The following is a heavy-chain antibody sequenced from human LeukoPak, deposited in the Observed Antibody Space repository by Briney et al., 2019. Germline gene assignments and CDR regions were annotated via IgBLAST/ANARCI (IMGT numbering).Heavy chain of an antibody. CDR3: ARGAGYNWNWGYASDI. CDR1: EFSFSNYA. D-gene: IGHD1-7*01. J-gene: IGHJ3*02. CDR2: INYNGGST. Sequence: PGGSLRLSCAASEFSFSNYAVYWVRQAPGKGLEYVSGINYNGGSTNYANSVKGRFSISRDHSKHTLYLQMGSLRPEDMAVYYCARGAGYNWNWGYASDIWGQGTVVTVSS. V-gene: IGHV3-64*01.